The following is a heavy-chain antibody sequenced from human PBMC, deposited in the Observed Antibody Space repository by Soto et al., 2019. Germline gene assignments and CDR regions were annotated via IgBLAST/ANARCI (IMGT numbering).Heavy chain of an antibody. D-gene: IGHD6-19*01. CDR2: INAGNGNT. V-gene: IGHV1-3*01. Sequence: GASVKVSCKASGYTYTSYAMHWVRQAPGQRLEWMGWINAGNGNTKYSQKFQGRVTITRDTSASTAYMELSSLRSEDTAVYYCARDLPGYSSGWRRYEDAFDYWGQGTLVTSPQ. CDR3: ARDLPGYSSGWRRYEDAFDY. J-gene: IGHJ4*02. CDR1: GYTYTSYA.